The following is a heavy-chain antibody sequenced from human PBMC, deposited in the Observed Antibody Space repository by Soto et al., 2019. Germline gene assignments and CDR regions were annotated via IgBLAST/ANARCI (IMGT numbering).Heavy chain of an antibody. J-gene: IGHJ4*02. CDR1: AYTFASYD. D-gene: IGHD7-27*01. CDR3: ARGPRNWGVDY. Sequence: GASVKVSCKAAAYTFASYDINWVRQATGQDFEWMGWMNPNNGNTAYAQKFQGRVTMTRDTSKSTAFMELSSLTSEDTAVYYCARGPRNWGVDYWGKGPLVTVSS. V-gene: IGHV1-8*01. CDR2: MNPNNGNT.